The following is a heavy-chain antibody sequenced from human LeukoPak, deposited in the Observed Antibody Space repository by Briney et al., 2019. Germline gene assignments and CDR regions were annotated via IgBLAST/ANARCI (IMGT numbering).Heavy chain of an antibody. CDR2: IYYSGST. CDR3: ARGGAHYYYGMDV. J-gene: IGHJ6*02. CDR1: GGSISSYY. V-gene: IGHV4-59*01. Sequence: SETLSLTCTVSGGSISSYYWNWIRHPPGKGLEWIGYIYYSGSTNYNPSLKSRVTISVDTSKNQFSLKLNSVTAAVTAVYYCARGGAHYYYGMDVWGQGTTVTVSS.